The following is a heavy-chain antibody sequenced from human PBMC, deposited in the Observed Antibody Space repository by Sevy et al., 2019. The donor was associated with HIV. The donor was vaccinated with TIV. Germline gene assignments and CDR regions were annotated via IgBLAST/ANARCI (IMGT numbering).Heavy chain of an antibody. CDR2: ISYDGSKK. CDR3: ARDIAYGEKGNDYYSYGMDV. J-gene: IGHJ6*02. D-gene: IGHD4-17*01. V-gene: IGHV3-30-3*01. Sequence: GGSLRLSCAASGFTFSSYAMRWVRQAPGKGLEWVAVISYDGSKKYYADSVKGRFTISRDNSKNTLYLQMNSLRAEDKAVYYCARDIAYGEKGNDYYSYGMDVWGQGTTVTVSS. CDR1: GFTFSSYA.